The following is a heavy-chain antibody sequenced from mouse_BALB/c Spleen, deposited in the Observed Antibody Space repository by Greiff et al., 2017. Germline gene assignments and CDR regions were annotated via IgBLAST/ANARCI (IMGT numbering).Heavy chain of an antibody. CDR2: ISSGGSYT. CDR1: GFTFSSYG. J-gene: IGHJ2*01. CDR3: ARHVYYGSPYYFDY. Sequence: DVKLVESGGDLVKPGGSLKLSCAASGFTFSSYGMSWVRQTPDKRLEWVATISSGGSYTYYPDSVKGRFTISRDNAKNTLYLQVSSLKSEDTAMYYCARHVYYGSPYYFDYWGQGTTLTVSS. D-gene: IGHD1-1*01. V-gene: IGHV5-6*02.